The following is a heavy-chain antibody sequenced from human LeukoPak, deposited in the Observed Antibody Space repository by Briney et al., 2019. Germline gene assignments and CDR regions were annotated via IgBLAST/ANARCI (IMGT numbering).Heavy chain of an antibody. V-gene: IGHV3-66*01. D-gene: IGHD1-26*01. CDR1: GFTVSSNY. CDR3: AKGSGSYSTSRDAFDI. CDR2: IYSGGST. J-gene: IGHJ3*02. Sequence: GGSLRLSCAASGFTVSSNYMSWVRQAPGKGLEWVSVIYSGGSTYYADSVKGRFTISRDNSKNTLYLQMNSLRAEDTAVYYCAKGSGSYSTSRDAFDIWGQGTMVTVSS.